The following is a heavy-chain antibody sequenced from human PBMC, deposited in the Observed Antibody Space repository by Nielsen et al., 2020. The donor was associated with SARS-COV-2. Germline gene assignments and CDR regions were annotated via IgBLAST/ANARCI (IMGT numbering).Heavy chain of an antibody. Sequence: LKISCAASGFTFSSYSMNWVRQAPGKGLEWVSYISSSSSTIYYADSVKGRFTISRDNAKNSLYLQMNSLRDEDTAVYYCARDSSASDWLSYYYYYGMDVWGQGTTVTVSS. D-gene: IGHD3-9*01. CDR2: ISSSSSTI. V-gene: IGHV3-48*02. J-gene: IGHJ6*02. CDR1: GFTFSSYS. CDR3: ARDSSASDWLSYYYYYGMDV.